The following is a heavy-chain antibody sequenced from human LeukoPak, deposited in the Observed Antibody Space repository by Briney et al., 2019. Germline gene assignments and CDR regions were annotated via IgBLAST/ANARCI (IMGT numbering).Heavy chain of an antibody. D-gene: IGHD3-22*01. CDR2: INPSGGST. V-gene: IGHV1-46*01. Sequence: ASVKVSCKASGYTFTTYYMHWVRQAPGQGLEWMGIINPSGGSTSYAQKFQGRVTMTSDTSTSTVYMELSSLRSEDTAVYYCARGVPYDDSRGYLNYWGQGTLVTVSS. CDR1: GYTFTTYY. J-gene: IGHJ4*02. CDR3: ARGVPYDDSRGYLNY.